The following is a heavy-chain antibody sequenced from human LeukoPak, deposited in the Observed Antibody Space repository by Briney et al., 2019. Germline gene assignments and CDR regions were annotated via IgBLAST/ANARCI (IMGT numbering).Heavy chain of an antibody. D-gene: IGHD2-8*02. V-gene: IGHV1-8*01. CDR2: MNPNSGNT. J-gene: IGHJ4*02. Sequence: ASVKVSCKASGYTFTSYGINWVRQATGQGLEWMGRMNPNSGNTGYAQKFQGRVTMTRNTSISTAYMELSSLRSEDTAVYYCARGAGRAGGPKYYFDYWGQGTLVTVSS. CDR3: ARGAGRAGGPKYYFDY. CDR1: GYTFTSYG.